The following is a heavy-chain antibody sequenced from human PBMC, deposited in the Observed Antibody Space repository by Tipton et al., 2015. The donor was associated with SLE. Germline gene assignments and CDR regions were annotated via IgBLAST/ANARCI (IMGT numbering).Heavy chain of an antibody. J-gene: IGHJ4*02. Sequence: TLSLTCAVYGGSISSSSSYYWAWIRQPPGKGVEWIGEINHRGSTNYNPSLKSRLTISIDTSKNQFSLDLGSVTDADTAVYFCARGSLGVRGTFDYWGQGTLVTVSS. D-gene: IGHD3-10*01. CDR3: ARGSLGVRGTFDY. V-gene: IGHV4-34*09. CDR1: GGSISSSSSYY. CDR2: INHRGST.